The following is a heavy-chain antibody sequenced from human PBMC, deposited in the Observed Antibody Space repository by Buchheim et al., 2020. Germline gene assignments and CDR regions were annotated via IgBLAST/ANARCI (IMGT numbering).Heavy chain of an antibody. CDR3: ASQVVNYYDSSGYYFDY. Sequence: QVQLQESGPGLVKPSQTLSLTCTVSGGSISSGSYYWSWIRQPAGKGLEWIGRIYTSGSTNYNPSLKSRVTISVDTSKNQFSLKLSSVTAADTAVYYCASQVVNYYDSSGYYFDYWGQGTL. CDR2: IYTSGST. D-gene: IGHD3-22*01. J-gene: IGHJ4*02. CDR1: GGSISSGSYY. V-gene: IGHV4-61*02.